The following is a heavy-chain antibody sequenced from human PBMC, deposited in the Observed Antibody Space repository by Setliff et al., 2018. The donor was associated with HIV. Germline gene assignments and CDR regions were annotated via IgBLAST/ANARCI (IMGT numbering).Heavy chain of an antibody. CDR1: GLTFSTSW. Sequence: PGGSLRLSCAASGLTFSTSWRQGVRESPGGGLLWVARLNPEANYIHYADSVKGRFTISRDNAKNTLYLQMNSPRTEDTAVYYCVRDTFDGRSYYGWDVWGQGTTVTVSS. CDR2: LNPEANYI. J-gene: IGHJ6*02. CDR3: VRDTFDGRSYYGWDV. D-gene: IGHD3-9*01. V-gene: IGHV3-74*01.